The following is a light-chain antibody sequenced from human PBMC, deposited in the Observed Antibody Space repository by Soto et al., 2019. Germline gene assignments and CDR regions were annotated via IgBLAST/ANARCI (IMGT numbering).Light chain of an antibody. J-gene: IGKJ2*01. CDR3: HQYGNSPT. CDR2: GTS. CDR1: QSVTSSS. V-gene: IGKV3-20*01. Sequence: EIVLRQSPGTLSLSPGERATVSCRVSQSVTSSSLAWYQQKPGQAPRLLLYGTSRRATGIPDRFSGSGSGTDFTLTISRLEPEDSAVYYCHQYGNSPTFGQGTKLQIK.